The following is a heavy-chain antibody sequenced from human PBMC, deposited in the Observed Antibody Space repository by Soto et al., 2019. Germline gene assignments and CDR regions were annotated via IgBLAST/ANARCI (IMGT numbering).Heavy chain of an antibody. CDR3: ARDPAVADYYYGMDV. Sequence: EVQLVESGGGLVQPGGSLRLSCAASGFTFSSCDMHWVRQATGKGLEWVSAIGTAGDTYYPGSVKGRFTISRENAKNSLYLQMNSLRAEDTAVYYCARDPAVADYYYGMDVWGQGTTVTVSS. V-gene: IGHV3-13*01. J-gene: IGHJ6*02. CDR1: GFTFSSCD. CDR2: IGTAGDT. D-gene: IGHD6-19*01.